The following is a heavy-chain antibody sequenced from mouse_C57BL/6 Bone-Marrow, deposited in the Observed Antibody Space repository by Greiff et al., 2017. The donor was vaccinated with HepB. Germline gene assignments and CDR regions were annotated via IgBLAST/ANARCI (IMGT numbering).Heavy chain of an antibody. CDR1: GYTFTSYW. CDR2: INPSNGGT. D-gene: IGHD1-1*01. V-gene: IGHV1-53*01. J-gene: IGHJ2*01. CDR3: ARWSTTVVASFDY. Sequence: QVQLQQPGTELVKPVASVKLSCKASGYTFTSYWMHWVKQRPGQGLEWIGNINPSNGGTNYNEKFKSKATLTVDKSSSTAYMQLSSLTSEDSAVYYCARWSTTVVASFDYWGQGTTLTVSS.